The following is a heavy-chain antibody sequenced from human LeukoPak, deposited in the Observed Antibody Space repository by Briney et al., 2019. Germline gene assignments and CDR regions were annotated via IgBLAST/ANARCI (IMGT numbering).Heavy chain of an antibody. CDR3: ARRAMGATSFDY. V-gene: IGHV3-11*04. CDR1: GFTFSDYY. CDR2: ISSSSNTV. D-gene: IGHD1-26*01. Sequence: GSLRLSRAASGFTFSDYYMTWVRQAPGKGLEWVSYISSSSNTVYYADSVKGRLTVSRDNANNSLFVQMTNLRAEDTAVYYCARRAMGATSFDYWGQGTLVTVSS. J-gene: IGHJ4*02.